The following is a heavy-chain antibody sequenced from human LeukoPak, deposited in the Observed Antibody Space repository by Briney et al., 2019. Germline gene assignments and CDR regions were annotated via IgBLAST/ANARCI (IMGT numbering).Heavy chain of an antibody. CDR3: ARVRERSGPNWFDP. J-gene: IGHJ5*02. CDR1: GDSISSGDYY. V-gene: IGHV4-61*02. CDR2: ISSSGST. D-gene: IGHD3-3*01. Sequence: PSQTLSLTCTVSGDSISSGDYYWSWIRQPAGKGLEWIGRISSSGSTNYNPSLKSRVTISVDTSKNQFSLKLSSVTAADTAVYYCARVRERSGPNWFDPWGQGTLVTVSS.